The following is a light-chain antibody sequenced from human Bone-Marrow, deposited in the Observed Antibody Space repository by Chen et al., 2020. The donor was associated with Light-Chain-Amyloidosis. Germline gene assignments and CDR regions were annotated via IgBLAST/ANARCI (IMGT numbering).Light chain of an antibody. CDR3: QVWDRSSDRPV. V-gene: IGLV3-21*02. CDR1: NIGSTR. Sequence: SYVLTQPSSVSVAPGQTATIPCGGNNIGSTRVHWYQQTPGQAPLLVVYYDSDRPSGIPERLSGSNSGNTATLTISRVEAGDEADYYCQVWDRSSDRPVFGGGTKLTVL. CDR2: YDS. J-gene: IGLJ3*02.